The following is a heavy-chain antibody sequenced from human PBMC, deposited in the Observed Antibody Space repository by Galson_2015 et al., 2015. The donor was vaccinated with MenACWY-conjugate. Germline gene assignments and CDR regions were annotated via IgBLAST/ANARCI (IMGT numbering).Heavy chain of an antibody. CDR2: INSDGSST. CDR3: ARGGTLSVI. V-gene: IGHV3-74*01. Sequence: SLRLSCAASGFTFSTYVMNWGRQAPGKGLEWVSSINSDGSSTSYADSVKGRFTISRDNAKNTLYLQMNSLRAEDTAVYYCARGGTLSVIGGQGTLVTVSS. J-gene: IGHJ4*02. CDR1: GFTFSTYV. D-gene: IGHD2-15*01.